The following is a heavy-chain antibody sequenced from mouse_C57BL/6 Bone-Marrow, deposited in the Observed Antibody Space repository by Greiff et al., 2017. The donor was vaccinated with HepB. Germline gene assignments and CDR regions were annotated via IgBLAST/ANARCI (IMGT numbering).Heavy chain of an antibody. CDR3: ARDHYYYDSSLWFAY. CDR2: IDPSDSYT. CDR1: GYTFTSYW. J-gene: IGHJ3*01. D-gene: IGHD1-1*01. V-gene: IGHV1-69*01. Sequence: QVQLQQPGAELVMPGASVKLSCTASGYTFTSYWMHWVKQRPGQGLEWIGEIDPSDSYTNYNQNFKGKSTLTVDKSSSTAYMQLRSLTSEDSAVYYCARDHYYYDSSLWFAYWGQGTLVTVSA.